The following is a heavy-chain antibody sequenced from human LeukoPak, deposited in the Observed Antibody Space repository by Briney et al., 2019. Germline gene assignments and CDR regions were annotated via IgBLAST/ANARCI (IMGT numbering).Heavy chain of an antibody. CDR1: GYTFTSYD. CDR2: MNPNSGNT. J-gene: IGHJ6*02. V-gene: IGHV1-8*01. D-gene: IGHD3-3*02. Sequence: ASVKVSCKASGYTFTSYDINWVRQATGQGLEWMGWMNPNSGNTGYAQKFQGRVTMTRNTSISTAYMELSSLRSEDTAVYYCARAAPFQYYYYGMDVWGQGTTVTVSS. CDR3: ARAAPFQYYYYGMDV.